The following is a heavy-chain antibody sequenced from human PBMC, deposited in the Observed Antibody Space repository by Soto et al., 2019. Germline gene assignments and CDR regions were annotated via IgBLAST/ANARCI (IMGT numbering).Heavy chain of an antibody. CDR3: ARASGSYHYFDY. V-gene: IGHV1-69*13. Sequence: SVKVSCKASGGTFSSYAISWVRQAPGQGLEWMGGIIPIFGTANYAQKFQGRVTITADESTSTAYMELGGLRSEDTAVYYCARASGSYHYFDYWGQGTLVTVSS. CDR1: GGTFSSYA. D-gene: IGHD1-26*01. CDR2: IIPIFGTA. J-gene: IGHJ4*02.